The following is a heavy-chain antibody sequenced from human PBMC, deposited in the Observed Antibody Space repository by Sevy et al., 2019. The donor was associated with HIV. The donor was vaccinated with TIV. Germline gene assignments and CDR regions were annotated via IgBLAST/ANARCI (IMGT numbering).Heavy chain of an antibody. Sequence: SDTLSLTCTVSGGSISSGSYYWSWIRQPAGKGLEWIGRIYSSGSTNYNPSLRSRVTMSVDTSKNQFSLKLTSVTAADTAVYYCARVGDSSGYFDAFDIWGQGTMVTVSS. CDR2: IYSSGST. J-gene: IGHJ3*02. D-gene: IGHD3-22*01. CDR3: ARVGDSSGYFDAFDI. V-gene: IGHV4-61*02. CDR1: GGSISSGSYY.